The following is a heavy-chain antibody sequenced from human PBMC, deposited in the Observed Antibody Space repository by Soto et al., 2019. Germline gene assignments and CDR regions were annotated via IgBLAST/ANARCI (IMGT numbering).Heavy chain of an antibody. CDR3: ARGRKYYYGSGSYYVDY. Sequence: SETLSLTCAVYGGSFSGYYWSWIRQPPGKGLEWIGEINHSGSTNYNPSLKSRVTISVDTSKNQFSLKLSSVTAADTAVYYCARGRKYYYGSGSYYVDYWGQGTLVTVSS. J-gene: IGHJ4*02. CDR1: GGSFSGYY. D-gene: IGHD3-10*01. CDR2: INHSGST. V-gene: IGHV4-34*01.